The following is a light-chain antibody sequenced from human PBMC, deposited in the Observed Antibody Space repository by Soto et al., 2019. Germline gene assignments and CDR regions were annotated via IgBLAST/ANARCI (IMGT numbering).Light chain of an antibody. J-gene: IGLJ2*01. V-gene: IGLV1-47*01. Sequence: QSVLTQPPSASGTPGQRVTISCSGSTSNIGSNYVYWYQQLPGTAPKLLIYMNNQRPSGVPDLFSGSKSSTSASLANSGLRSEDGADYYCAAWDDSLSGRVFGGGTKLTVL. CDR2: MNN. CDR3: AAWDDSLSGRV. CDR1: TSNIGSNY.